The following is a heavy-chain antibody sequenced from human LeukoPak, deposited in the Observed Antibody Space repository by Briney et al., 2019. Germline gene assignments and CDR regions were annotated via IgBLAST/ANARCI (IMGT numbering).Heavy chain of an antibody. J-gene: IGHJ4*02. Sequence: PSETLSLTCTVSGGSISSYYWSWIRQPPGKGLEWIGYIYYSGSTNYNPSLKSRVTISVDTSKNQFSLKLSSVTVADTAVYYCARGRRERYSSSWYWDYWGQGTLVTVSS. D-gene: IGHD6-13*01. CDR3: ARGRRERYSSSWYWDY. V-gene: IGHV4-59*01. CDR1: GGSISSYY. CDR2: IYYSGST.